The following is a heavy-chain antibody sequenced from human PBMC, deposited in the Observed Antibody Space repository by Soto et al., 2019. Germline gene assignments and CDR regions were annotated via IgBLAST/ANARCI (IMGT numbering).Heavy chain of an antibody. CDR2: ISGGGGDT. CDR1: GFTFSSYA. CDR3: AKRTRDSTSSWLFDY. V-gene: IGHV3-23*01. Sequence: EVQLLESGGGLVQPGGSLRLSCAASGFTFSSYAMSWVRQAPGKGLEWVSAISGGGGDTYYADSVKGRFTISRDNSKNTVYLQLKSRRAEDAAVHYCAKRTRDSTSSWLFDYWGQGTLVTVSS. D-gene: IGHD6-6*01. J-gene: IGHJ4*02.